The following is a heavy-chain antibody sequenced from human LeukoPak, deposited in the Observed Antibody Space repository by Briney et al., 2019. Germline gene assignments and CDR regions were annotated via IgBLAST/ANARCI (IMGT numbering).Heavy chain of an antibody. CDR2: IFHRGSA. V-gene: IGHV4-39*01. J-gene: IGHJ4*02. CDR1: GGSVSSNNDY. CDR3: AAHGAIQLARLHY. D-gene: IGHD1-1*01. Sequence: SETLSLTCTVSGGSVSSNNDYWGWIRQPPGRGLEWIGSIFHRGSAWYNPSLKSRVTISVDTSRDQFSLKLDSVTAADTAVYYCAAHGAIQLARLHYWGQGTLVTVSS.